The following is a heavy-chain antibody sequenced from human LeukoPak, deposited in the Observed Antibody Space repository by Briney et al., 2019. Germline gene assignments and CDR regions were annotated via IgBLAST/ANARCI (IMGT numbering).Heavy chain of an antibody. J-gene: IGHJ3*02. CDR3: ARVRLPGDAFDI. CDR1: GYTFTSYG. Sequence: GASVKVSSKASGYTFTSYGISWVRQALGQGLEWMGWISAYNGNTNYAQKLQGRVTMTTDTSTSTAYMELRSLRSDDTAVYYCARVRLPGDAFDIWGQGTMVTVSS. V-gene: IGHV1-18*01. CDR2: ISAYNGNT.